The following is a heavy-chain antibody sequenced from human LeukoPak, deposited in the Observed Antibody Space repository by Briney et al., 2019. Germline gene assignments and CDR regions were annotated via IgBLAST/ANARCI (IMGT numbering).Heavy chain of an antibody. D-gene: IGHD3-10*01. Sequence: GGSLRLSCAASGFTFSNYEMNWVRQAPGQGLEWISYISASGNPMFYADSVKGRFTISRDNAKNSLYLQMNSLRAEDTAIYYCAKDGGSGILYWGQGTLVTVSS. CDR3: AKDGGSGILY. CDR1: GFTFSNYE. V-gene: IGHV3-48*03. J-gene: IGHJ4*02. CDR2: ISASGNPM.